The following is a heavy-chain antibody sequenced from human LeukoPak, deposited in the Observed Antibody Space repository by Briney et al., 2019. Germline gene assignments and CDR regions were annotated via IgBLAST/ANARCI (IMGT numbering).Heavy chain of an antibody. CDR1: GFTFSSYA. CDR2: ISYDGSNK. CDR3: ARPLDFWSGYYLGY. J-gene: IGHJ4*02. Sequence: TGGSLRLSCAASGFTFSSYAMHWVRQAPGKGLEWVAVISYDGSNKYYADSVKGRFTISRGNSKNTLYLQMNSLRAEDTAVYYCARPLDFWSGYYLGYWGQGTLVTVSS. D-gene: IGHD3-3*01. V-gene: IGHV3-30*04.